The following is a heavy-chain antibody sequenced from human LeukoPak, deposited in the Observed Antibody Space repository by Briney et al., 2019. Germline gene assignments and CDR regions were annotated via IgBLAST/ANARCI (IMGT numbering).Heavy chain of an antibody. J-gene: IGHJ3*02. V-gene: IGHV4-59*01. CDR1: GGSISSYY. CDR2: IYYSGST. D-gene: IGHD6-13*01. Sequence: SETLSLTCTVSGGSISSYYWSWIRQPPGKGLEWIGYIYYSGSTNYNPSLKSRVTISVDTSKNQFSLKLSSVTAADTAVYYCARAATDHRSSWYGSAFDIWGQGTMVTVSS. CDR3: ARAATDHRSSWYGSAFDI.